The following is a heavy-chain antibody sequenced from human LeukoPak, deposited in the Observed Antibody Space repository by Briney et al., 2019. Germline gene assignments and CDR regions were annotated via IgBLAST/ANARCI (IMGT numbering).Heavy chain of an antibody. D-gene: IGHD6-19*01. CDR3: AKDISIAVATYYFDY. V-gene: IGHV3-9*01. CDR1: GFTFDDYA. J-gene: IGHJ4*02. Sequence: GGSLRLSCAASGFTFDDYAMHWVRQAPGKGLEWVSGISWNSGSIGYADSVKGRFTISRDNAKNSLYLQMNSLRAEDTALYYCAKDISIAVATYYFDYWGQGTLVTVSS. CDR2: ISWNSGSI.